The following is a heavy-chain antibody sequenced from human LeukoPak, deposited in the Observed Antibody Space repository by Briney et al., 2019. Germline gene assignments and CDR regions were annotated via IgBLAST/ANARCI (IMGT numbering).Heavy chain of an antibody. J-gene: IGHJ2*01. D-gene: IGHD3-22*01. CDR3: ARGGYYDSSGYYYWYFDL. CDR2: IIPIIGTA. V-gene: IGHV1-69*13. Sequence: GASVKVSFKASGGTFSSYAISWVRQAPGQGLEWMGGIIPIIGTANYAQKFQGRVTITADESTSTAYMELSSLRSEDTAVYYCARGGYYDSSGYYYWYFDLWGRGTLVTVSS. CDR1: GGTFSSYA.